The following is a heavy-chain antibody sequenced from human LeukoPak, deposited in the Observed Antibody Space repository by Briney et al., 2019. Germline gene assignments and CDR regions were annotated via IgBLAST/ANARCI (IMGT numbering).Heavy chain of an antibody. CDR3: ARDSGLSGYDLDY. Sequence: TGGSLRLSCAASGFTFSSYSMNWVRQAPGKGLEWVSSISSSSSYIYYADSVKGRFTISRDNAKNSLYLQMNSLRAEDTAVYYCARDSGLSGYDLDYWGQGTLVTVSS. CDR1: GFTFSSYS. V-gene: IGHV3-21*01. D-gene: IGHD5-12*01. J-gene: IGHJ4*02. CDR2: ISSSSSYI.